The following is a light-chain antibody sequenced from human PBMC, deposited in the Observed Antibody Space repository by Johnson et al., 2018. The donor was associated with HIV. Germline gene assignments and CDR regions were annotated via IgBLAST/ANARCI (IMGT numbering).Light chain of an antibody. CDR3: GPWVSSLRTGF. CDR2: DNN. V-gene: IGLV1-51*01. J-gene: IGLJ1*01. CDR1: SSNIGNNY. Sequence: QSVLTQPPSVSAAPGQKVTISCSGSSSNIGNNYVSWYQQVPGTAPKLLIYDNNKRPSGIPDRFSGSKSGTSATLGITGLQTGDEADYYCGPWVSSLRTGFFGTGTKVTVL.